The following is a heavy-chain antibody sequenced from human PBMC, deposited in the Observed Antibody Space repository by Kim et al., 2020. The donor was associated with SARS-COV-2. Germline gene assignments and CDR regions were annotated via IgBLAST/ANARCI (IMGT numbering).Heavy chain of an antibody. CDR3: VKDLSPEEGPWRGYYDSSGYYFDY. CDR2: ISSNGGST. J-gene: IGHJ4*02. Sequence: GGSLRLSCSASGFTFSSYAMHWVRQAPGKGLEYVSAISSNGGSTYYADSVKGRFTISRDNSKNTLYLQMSSLRAEDTAVYYCVKDLSPEEGPWRGYYDSSGYYFDYWGQGTLVTVSS. CDR1: GFTFSSYA. V-gene: IGHV3-64D*06. D-gene: IGHD3-22*01.